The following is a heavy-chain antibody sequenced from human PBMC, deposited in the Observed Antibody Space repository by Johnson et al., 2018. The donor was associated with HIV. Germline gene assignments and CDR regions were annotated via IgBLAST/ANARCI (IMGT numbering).Heavy chain of an antibody. D-gene: IGHD6-6*01. CDR1: GFTFSSYA. CDR3: ATVHSSSDAFDI. Sequence: QVQLVESGGDVVQPGRSLRLSCAASGFTFSSYAMHWVRQAPGKGLEWVAVISYDGSNKYYADSVKGRFTISRDNSKNTLYLQMNSLRAEDTAVYYCATVHSSSDAFDIWGQGTMVTVSS. J-gene: IGHJ3*02. CDR2: ISYDGSNK. V-gene: IGHV3-30*04.